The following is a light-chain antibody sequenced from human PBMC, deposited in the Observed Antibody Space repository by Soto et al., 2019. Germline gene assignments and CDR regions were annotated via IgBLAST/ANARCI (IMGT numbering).Light chain of an antibody. CDR3: SSYTNSTVV. CDR1: SSDVGGYNY. Sequence: QSALTQPASVSGSPGQSITISCSGTSSDVGGYNYVSWYQQHPGKAPKLMIYDVSNRPSGVSNRFSGSKSGNTASLTISGLQAEDEADYYCSSYTNSTVVFGGVTQLTVL. J-gene: IGLJ2*01. V-gene: IGLV2-14*01. CDR2: DVS.